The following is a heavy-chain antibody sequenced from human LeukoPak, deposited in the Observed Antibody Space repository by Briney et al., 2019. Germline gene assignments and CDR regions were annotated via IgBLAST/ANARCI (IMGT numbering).Heavy chain of an antibody. CDR3: AKGPKKQMVGSRGYYFDF. CDR2: ISDSGGSR. D-gene: IGHD6-13*01. CDR1: GFTFSSYA. J-gene: IGHJ4*02. V-gene: IGHV3-23*01. Sequence: GGSLRLSCGASGFTFSSYAMSWVRQAPGKGLEWVSGISDSGGSRHYADSVKGRLTISRDNSKNTLYLQVNSLRAEDTAVHFCAKGPKKQMVGSRGYYFDFWGQGTLVTVSS.